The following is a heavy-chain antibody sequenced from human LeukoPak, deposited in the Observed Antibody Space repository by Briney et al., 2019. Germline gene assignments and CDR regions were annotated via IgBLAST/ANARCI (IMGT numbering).Heavy chain of an antibody. Sequence: PGGSLRLSCAASGFTFSSYSMNWVRQAPGKGLEWVSYISSSSRTIYYADSVKGRFTISRDNAKNSLYLQMNSLRAEDTAVYYCARWEPDYYGSGSRGLDYWGQGTLVTVSS. D-gene: IGHD3-10*01. CDR1: GFTFSSYS. CDR2: ISSSSRTI. J-gene: IGHJ4*02. CDR3: ARWEPDYYGSGSRGLDY. V-gene: IGHV3-48*01.